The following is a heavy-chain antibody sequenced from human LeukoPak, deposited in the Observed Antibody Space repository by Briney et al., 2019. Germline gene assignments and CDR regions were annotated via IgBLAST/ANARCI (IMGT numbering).Heavy chain of an antibody. Sequence: GGSLRLSCTASGFTFSGHWIHWVRQAPGMGLVWVSRINERGTDSMYADSLKGRFTISRDNAKNSLYLQMNSLRAEDTAVYYCAKSYDFWSDPTGGFDYWGQGTLVTVSS. CDR2: INERGTDS. V-gene: IGHV3-74*03. J-gene: IGHJ4*02. D-gene: IGHD3-3*01. CDR3: AKSYDFWSDPTGGFDY. CDR1: GFTFSGHW.